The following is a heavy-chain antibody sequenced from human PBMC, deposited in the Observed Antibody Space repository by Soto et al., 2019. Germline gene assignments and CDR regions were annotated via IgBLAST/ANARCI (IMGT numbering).Heavy chain of an antibody. Sequence: SETLSLTXTVSGGSISSYYWTWIRQPPGKGLEWIGDIYYSGSTYYNPSLKSRVTISVDTSKNQFSLRLNSVTAADTAVYYCARRTVTTIYYYNMDVWGQGTTVTVSS. D-gene: IGHD4-17*01. CDR1: GGSISSYY. J-gene: IGHJ6*02. CDR2: IYYSGST. CDR3: ARRTVTTIYYYNMDV. V-gene: IGHV4-59*01.